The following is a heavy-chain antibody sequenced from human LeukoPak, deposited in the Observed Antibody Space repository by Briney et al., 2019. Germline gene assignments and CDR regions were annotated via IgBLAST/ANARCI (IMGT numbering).Heavy chain of an antibody. V-gene: IGHV3-23*01. D-gene: IGHD3-10*01. CDR3: AKESSGGSGSYRFDY. J-gene: IGHJ4*02. CDR1: GFTFRDFY. CDR2: ISGSGGST. Sequence: TGGSLRLSCAASGFTFRDFYMSWVRQAPGKGLEWVSAISGSGGSTYYADSVKGRFTISRDNSKNTLYLQMNSLRAEDTAVYYCAKESSGGSGSYRFDYWGQGTLVTVSS.